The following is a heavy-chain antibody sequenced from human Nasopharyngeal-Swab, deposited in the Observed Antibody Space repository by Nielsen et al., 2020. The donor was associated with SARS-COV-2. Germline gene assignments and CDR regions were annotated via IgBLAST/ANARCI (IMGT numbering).Heavy chain of an antibody. V-gene: IGHV1-46*01. CDR2: INPSGGST. CDR1: GYTFTSYY. Sequence: ASMKVSCKASGYTFTSYYMHWVRQAPGQGLEWMGIINPSGGSTSYAQKFQGRVTMTRDTSTSTVYMELSSLRSEDTAVYYCARGHSRIIVVVPWRKGYFDYWGQGTLVTVSS. J-gene: IGHJ4*02. CDR3: ARGHSRIIVVVPWRKGYFDY. D-gene: IGHD2-2*01.